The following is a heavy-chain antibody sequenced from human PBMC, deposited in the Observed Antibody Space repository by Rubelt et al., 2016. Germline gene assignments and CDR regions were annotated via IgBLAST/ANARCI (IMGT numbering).Heavy chain of an antibody. D-gene: IGHD5-12*01. CDR3: ARSDIVATITDY. V-gene: IGHV3-11*04. J-gene: IGHJ4*02. CDR1: GFTVSDYH. CDR2: ISSSGSTM. Sequence: VQLVESGGGLVQPGGSLRLSCAASGFTVSDYHMSWIRQAPGKGLEWVSYISSSGSTMYYADSVKGRFTISRDNAKNSLYLQMNSLRAEDTAVYYCARSDIVATITDYWGQGTLVTVSS.